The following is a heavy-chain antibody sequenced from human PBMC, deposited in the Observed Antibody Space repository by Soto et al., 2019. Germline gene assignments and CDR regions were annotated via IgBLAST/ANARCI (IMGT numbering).Heavy chain of an antibody. D-gene: IGHD4-4*01. CDR2: MNPNSGNT. V-gene: IGHV1-8*01. Sequence: QVQLVQSGAEVKKPGASVKVSCKASGCTFTSYDINWARQATGQGLEWMGWMNPNSGNTGYAQKFQGRVTMTRNTSISTAYMELSSLRSEDTAVYYCARYSSNYDSYYYYGMDVWGQGTTVTVSS. CDR1: GCTFTSYD. CDR3: ARYSSNYDSYYYYGMDV. J-gene: IGHJ6*02.